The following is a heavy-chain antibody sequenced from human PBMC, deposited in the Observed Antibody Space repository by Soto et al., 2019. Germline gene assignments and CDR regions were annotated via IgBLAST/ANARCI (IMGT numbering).Heavy chain of an antibody. V-gene: IGHV3-21*01. Sequence: SLRLSCAASGFTFSSYSMNWVRQAPGKGLEWVSSISSSSSYIYYADSVKGRFTISRDNAKNSLYLQMNSLRAEDTAVYYCAPPSGVYGMDVWGQGTTVTVSS. CDR3: APPSGVYGMDV. CDR2: ISSSSSYI. CDR1: GFTFSSYS. J-gene: IGHJ6*02. D-gene: IGHD3-10*01.